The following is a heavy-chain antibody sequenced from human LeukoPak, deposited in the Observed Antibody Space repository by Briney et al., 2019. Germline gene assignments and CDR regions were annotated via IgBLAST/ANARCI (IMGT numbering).Heavy chain of an antibody. CDR1: GGSISSYY. J-gene: IGHJ3*02. Sequence: SETLSLTCTVSGGSISSYYWSWIRQPAGKGLEWIGYIYYSGSTNYNPSLKSRVTISVGTSKNQFSLKLSSVTAADTAVYYCAGYGAVTTSEEAFDIWGQGTMVTVSS. CDR3: AGYGAVTTSEEAFDI. CDR2: IYYSGST. V-gene: IGHV4-59*08. D-gene: IGHD4-17*01.